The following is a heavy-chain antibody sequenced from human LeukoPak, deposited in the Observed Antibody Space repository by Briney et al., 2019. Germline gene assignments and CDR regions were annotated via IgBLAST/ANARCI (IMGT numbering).Heavy chain of an antibody. J-gene: IGHJ6*03. Sequence: ASVKVSCKASGGTFSSYAISWVRQAPGQGLEWMGGIIPIFGTANYAQKFQGRVTITADESTSTAYMELSSLRSEDTAVYYCAREKSETVTTGGYYYYMDVWGTGTTVTVSS. V-gene: IGHV1-69*13. D-gene: IGHD4-17*01. CDR2: IIPIFGTA. CDR1: GGTFSSYA. CDR3: AREKSETVTTGGYYYYMDV.